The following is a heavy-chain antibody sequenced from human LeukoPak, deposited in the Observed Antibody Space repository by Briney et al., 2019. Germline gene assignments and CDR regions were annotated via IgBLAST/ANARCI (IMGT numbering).Heavy chain of an antibody. CDR2: ISSSGSTI. D-gene: IGHD1-26*01. CDR1: GFTFSDYY. Sequence: GGSLRLSCAASGFTFSDYYMSWIRQAPGKGLEWVSYISSSGSTICNADSVKGRFTISRDNAKNSLYLQMNSLRAEDTAVYYCARVWYSGSYPVDYWGQGTLVTVSS. CDR3: ARVWYSGSYPVDY. J-gene: IGHJ4*02. V-gene: IGHV3-11*01.